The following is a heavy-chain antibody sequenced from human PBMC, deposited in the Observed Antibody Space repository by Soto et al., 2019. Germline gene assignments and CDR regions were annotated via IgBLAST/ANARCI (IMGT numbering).Heavy chain of an antibody. CDR1: GFTVSANH. J-gene: IGHJ3*02. Sequence: GGSLRLSCAASGFTVSANHMSWVRQAPGEGLEWVSLIHTDGNTYYADSVKGRFTISRDNSKNTLSLQVNSLRVEDTAVYYCARDLQMSPFAIWGQGTMVTVSS. CDR2: IHTDGNT. CDR3: ARDLQMSPFAI. V-gene: IGHV3-66*01.